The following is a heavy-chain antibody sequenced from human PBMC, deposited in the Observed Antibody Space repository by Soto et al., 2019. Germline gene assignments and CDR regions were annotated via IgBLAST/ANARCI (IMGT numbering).Heavy chain of an antibody. CDR3: TVSPGY. V-gene: IGHV3-15*07. CDR2: IKSKSDGGTT. CDR1: GFSFNNAW. J-gene: IGHJ4*02. Sequence: VQLVESGGDLVKLGGSLRFSCAASGFSFNNAWMNWLRQSPGKGLEWVGRIKSKSDGGTTDYAAPVKGRFTISRADSKNTLYLEMNSLKTEDTAVYYCTVSPGYWGQGTLVTVSS.